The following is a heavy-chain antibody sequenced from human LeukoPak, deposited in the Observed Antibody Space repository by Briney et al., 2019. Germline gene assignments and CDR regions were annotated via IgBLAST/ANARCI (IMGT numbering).Heavy chain of an antibody. J-gene: IGHJ5*02. Sequence: GASVRVSCKASGYTFTSYGISWVRQAPGQGLEWMGWISAYNGNTNYAQKLQGRVTMTTDTSTSTAYMELRSLRSDDTAVYYCARIRRYSSSWYNWFDPWGQGTLVTVSS. V-gene: IGHV1-18*01. D-gene: IGHD6-13*01. CDR1: GYTFTSYG. CDR3: ARIRRYSSSWYNWFDP. CDR2: ISAYNGNT.